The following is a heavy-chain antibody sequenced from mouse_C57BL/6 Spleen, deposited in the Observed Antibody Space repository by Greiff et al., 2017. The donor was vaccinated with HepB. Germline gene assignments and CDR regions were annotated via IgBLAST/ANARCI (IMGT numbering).Heavy chain of an antibody. V-gene: IGHV5-17*01. J-gene: IGHJ2*01. D-gene: IGHD4-1*01. Sequence: EVKLMESGGGLVKPGGSLKLSCAASGFTFSDYGMHWVRQAPEKGLEWVAYISSGSSTIHYADTVKGRFTISRDNAKNTLFLQMTSLRSEDTAMYYCARGGTGTLFDYWGQGTTLPVSS. CDR1: GFTFSDYG. CDR2: ISSGSSTI. CDR3: ARGGTGTLFDY.